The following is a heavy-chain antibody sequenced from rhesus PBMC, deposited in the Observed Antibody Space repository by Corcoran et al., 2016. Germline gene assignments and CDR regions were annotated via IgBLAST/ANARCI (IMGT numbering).Heavy chain of an antibody. J-gene: IGHJ4*01. CDR3: AGLWGNLYFDY. V-gene: IGHV4S17*01. Sequence: QVQLQESGPGLVKPSETLSLTCAVSGGSLRGGYHWGWICHHPGKGLGWIGNIYGNSATTYYNPSLKSRVTISKDTSKNQFSLKLSSVTAADTAVYYCAGLWGNLYFDYWGQGVLVTVSS. CDR1: GGSLRGGYH. CDR2: IYGNSATT. D-gene: IGHD3-34*01.